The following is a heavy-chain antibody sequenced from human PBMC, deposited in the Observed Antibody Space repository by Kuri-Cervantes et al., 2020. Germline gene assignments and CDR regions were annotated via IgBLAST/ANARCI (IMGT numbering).Heavy chain of an antibody. CDR2: IYWDDDK. D-gene: IGHD1-1*01. CDR3: AHAGIAQLANWFDP. CDR1: GFSLSTSGVG. V-gene: IGHV2-5*05. J-gene: IGHJ5*02. Sequence: SGPTLVKPTQTLTLTCTFSGFSLSTSGVGVGWIRQPPGKALEWLALIYWDDDKRYGPSLKSRLTITKDTSKNQVVLTMTNMDPVDTATYYCAHAGIAQLANWFDPWGQGTLVTVSS.